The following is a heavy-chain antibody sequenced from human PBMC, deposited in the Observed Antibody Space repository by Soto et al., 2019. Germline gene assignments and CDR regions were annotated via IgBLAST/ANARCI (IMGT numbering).Heavy chain of an antibody. J-gene: IGHJ5*02. CDR1: GGSISSYY. Sequence: SETLSLTCTFSGGSISSYYWSWIRQPPGKGLEWIGYIYYSGSTNYNPSLKSRVTISVDTSKNQFSLKLSSVTAADTAVYYCARGVPVSSGVQVFDPWGQGTLVTVSS. CDR2: IYYSGST. D-gene: IGHD3-10*01. CDR3: ARGVPVSSGVQVFDP. V-gene: IGHV4-59*01.